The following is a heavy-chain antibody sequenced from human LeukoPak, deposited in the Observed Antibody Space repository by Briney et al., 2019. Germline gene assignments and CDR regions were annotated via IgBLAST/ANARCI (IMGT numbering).Heavy chain of an antibody. Sequence: PGRSLRLSCAASGFTFSSYGMHWVRQAPGKGLEWVAVIWYDGSNKYYADSVKGRFTISRDNSKNTLYLQMNSLRAEDTAVYYCAKGNAGGSNDYWGQGTLVTVSS. J-gene: IGHJ4*02. CDR1: GFTFSSYG. D-gene: IGHD3-16*01. CDR2: IWYDGSNK. V-gene: IGHV3-33*06. CDR3: AKGNAGGSNDY.